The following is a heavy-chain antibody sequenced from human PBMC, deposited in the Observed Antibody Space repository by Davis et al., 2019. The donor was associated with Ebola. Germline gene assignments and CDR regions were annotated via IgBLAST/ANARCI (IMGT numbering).Heavy chain of an antibody. CDR3: TRDPTVTTGY. D-gene: IGHD4-17*01. J-gene: IGHJ4*02. V-gene: IGHV3-23*01. CDR2: ISGSGGST. Sequence: PGGSLRLSCAASGFTFSSYAMSWVRQAPGKGLEWVSAISGSGGSTYYADSVKGRFTISRDNSKNTLYLQMNSLKTEDTAVYYCTRDPTVTTGYWGQGTLVTVSS. CDR1: GFTFSSYA.